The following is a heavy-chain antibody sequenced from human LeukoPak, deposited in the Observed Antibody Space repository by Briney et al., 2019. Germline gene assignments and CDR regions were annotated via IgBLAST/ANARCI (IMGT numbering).Heavy chain of an antibody. Sequence: PSETVSLTCSVSDDSMNNSTYSWTWIRQTPGKGLEWIGYIYHSGTTFYNPSLKSRVTISLDGSKNHFFLTLTSMTAADTAVYYCARGLRRIDAFDVWGQGTMVTVSS. CDR2: IYHSGTT. D-gene: IGHD4-17*01. CDR3: ARGLRRIDAFDV. CDR1: DDSMNNSTYS. V-gene: IGHV4-30-2*01. J-gene: IGHJ3*01.